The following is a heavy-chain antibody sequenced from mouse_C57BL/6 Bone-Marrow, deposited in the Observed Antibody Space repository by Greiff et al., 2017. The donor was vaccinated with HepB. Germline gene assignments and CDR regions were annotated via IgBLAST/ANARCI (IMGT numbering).Heavy chain of an antibody. D-gene: IGHD1-1*01. CDR1: GYSITSGYY. V-gene: IGHV3-6*01. CDR3: AREGYYGSLYYFDY. J-gene: IGHJ2*01. Sequence: DVQLQESGPGLVKPSQSLSLTCSVTGYSITSGYYWNWIRQFPGNKLEWMGYISYDGSNNYNPSLKNRISITRDTSKNQFFLKLNSVTTEDTATYYCAREGYYGSLYYFDYWGQGTTLTVSS. CDR2: ISYDGSN.